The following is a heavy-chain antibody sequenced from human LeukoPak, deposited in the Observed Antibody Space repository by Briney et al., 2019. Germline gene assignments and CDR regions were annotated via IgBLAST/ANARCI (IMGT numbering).Heavy chain of an antibody. Sequence: SVKVSCKASGGTFSSYAISWVRQAPGQGLEWMGRIIPTLGIANYAQKFQGRVTITADKSTSTAYMELSSLRSEDTAVYYCARDEGGSYYYYGMDVWGQGTTVTVSS. D-gene: IGHD1-26*01. CDR1: GGTFSSYA. J-gene: IGHJ6*02. V-gene: IGHV1-69*04. CDR3: ARDEGGSYYYYGMDV. CDR2: IIPTLGIA.